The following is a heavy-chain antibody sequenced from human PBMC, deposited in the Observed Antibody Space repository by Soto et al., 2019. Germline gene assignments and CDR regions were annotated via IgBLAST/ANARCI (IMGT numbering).Heavy chain of an antibody. J-gene: IGHJ6*02. V-gene: IGHV4-31*03. CDR1: GGSISSGGYY. D-gene: IGHD2-15*01. CDR3: ARDGRDGSSYYHGMDV. Sequence: PSETLSLTCTVSGGSISSGGYYWSWIRQHPGKGLEWIGYIYYSGSTYYNPSLKSRVTISVDTSKNQFSLKLSSVTAADTAVYYCARDGRDGSSYYHGMDVCGQGTTVTVSS. CDR2: IYYSGST.